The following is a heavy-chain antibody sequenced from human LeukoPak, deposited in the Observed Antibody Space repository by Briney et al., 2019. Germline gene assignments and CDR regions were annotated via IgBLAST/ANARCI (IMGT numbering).Heavy chain of an antibody. D-gene: IGHD1-26*01. CDR3: AKHLSGTYSFDY. J-gene: IGHJ4*01. CDR2: IGGGVGTT. Sequence: GGSLRLSCAASGLTFSSNAMSWVRQAPGKGLEWVSGIGGGVGTTYYPDSVKGRFTISRDNSKNTVYLQMNSLGAEDTALYYCAKHLSGTYSFDYWGHGTLVTVSS. CDR1: GLTFSSNA. V-gene: IGHV3-23*01.